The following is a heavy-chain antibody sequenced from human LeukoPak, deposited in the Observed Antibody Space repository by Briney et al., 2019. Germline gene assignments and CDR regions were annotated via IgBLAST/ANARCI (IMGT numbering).Heavy chain of an antibody. CDR2: TYYRSKWYN. CDR3: ARGYYDILTGLLSFDY. V-gene: IGHV6-1*01. D-gene: IGHD3-9*01. Sequence: SQTLSLTCAISGDSVSSNSAAWNWIRQSPSRGLEWLGRTYYRSKWYNDYAVSVESRITINPDTSKNQFSLQLNSVTPEDTAVYYCARGYYDILTGLLSFDYWGQGTLVTVSS. J-gene: IGHJ4*02. CDR1: GDSVSSNSAA.